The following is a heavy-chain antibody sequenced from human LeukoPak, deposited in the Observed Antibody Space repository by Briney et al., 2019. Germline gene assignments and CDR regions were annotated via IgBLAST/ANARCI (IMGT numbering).Heavy chain of an antibody. CDR2: ISYDGSNK. J-gene: IGHJ4*02. D-gene: IGHD3-9*01. CDR3: AKVSRDILTGYDY. V-gene: IGHV3-30*18. CDR1: GFTFSSYG. Sequence: GRSLRLSCAASGFTFSSYGMHWVRQAPGKGLEWVAVISYDGSNKYYADSVKGRFTISRDNSKNTLSRQMNSLRAEDTAVYYCAKVSRDILTGYDYWGQGTLVTVSS.